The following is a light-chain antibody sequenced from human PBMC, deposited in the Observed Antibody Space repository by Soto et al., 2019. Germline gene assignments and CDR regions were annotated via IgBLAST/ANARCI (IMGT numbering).Light chain of an antibody. CDR1: QSVSSSY. J-gene: IGKJ4*01. V-gene: IGKV3-20*01. CDR2: GAS. Sequence: EMVLTQSPGTLSLSPGDRATLSCRASQSVSSSYLAWYQQKPGQAPRLLISGASSRATGIPDRFSGSGFGTDFTLTLSTLEPEDFEVYYCQQYGSSLFTFGGGTKVEIK. CDR3: QQYGSSLFT.